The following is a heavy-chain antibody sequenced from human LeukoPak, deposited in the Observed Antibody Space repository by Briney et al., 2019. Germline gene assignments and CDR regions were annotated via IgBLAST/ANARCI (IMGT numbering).Heavy chain of an antibody. CDR1: GFTVSNNY. CDR2: IYSGGST. CDR3: ARDRRITILTGYYYFDY. D-gene: IGHD3-9*01. V-gene: IGHV3-66*01. Sequence: GGSLRLSCAASGFTVSNNYMSWVRQAPGKGLEWVSIIYSGGSTYYADSVKGRFSISRDNAKNSQYLQVNSLRAEDTAVYYCARDRRITILTGYYYFDYWGQGTLVTVSS. J-gene: IGHJ4*02.